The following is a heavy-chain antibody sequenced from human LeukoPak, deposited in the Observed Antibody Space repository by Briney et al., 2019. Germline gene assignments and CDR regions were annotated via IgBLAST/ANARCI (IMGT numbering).Heavy chain of an antibody. D-gene: IGHD5-18*01. CDR2: ISGSGGST. CDR1: GFTFSSYG. J-gene: IGHJ4*02. CDR3: AKRIQLWTHGFDY. Sequence: PGGSLRLSCAASGFTFSSYGMSWVRQAPGKGLEWVSTISGSGGSTYYADSVKGRFTISRDNSKNTLYLQMNSLRAEDTAVYYCAKRIQLWTHGFDYWGQGTLVTVSS. V-gene: IGHV3-23*01.